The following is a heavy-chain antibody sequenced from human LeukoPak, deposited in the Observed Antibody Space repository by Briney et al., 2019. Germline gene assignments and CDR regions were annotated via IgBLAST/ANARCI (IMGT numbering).Heavy chain of an antibody. CDR3: ASLSDGYMSDFDY. V-gene: IGHV4-39*07. Sequence: SETLSLTCTVSGGSINSSSYYWGLIRQPPGKGLEWIGSIYHSGSTYSNPSLKIRVTISVDTSKNQFSLKLRSVTAADTAVYYCASLSDGYMSDFDYWGQGTLVTVSS. J-gene: IGHJ4*02. CDR2: IYHSGST. CDR1: GGSINSSSYY. D-gene: IGHD5-24*01.